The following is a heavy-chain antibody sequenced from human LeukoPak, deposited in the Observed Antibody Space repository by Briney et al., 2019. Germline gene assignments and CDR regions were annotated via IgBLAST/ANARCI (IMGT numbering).Heavy chain of an antibody. D-gene: IGHD2-2*01. Sequence: PGGSLGLSCAASGFTFSSYWMHWVRQAPGKGLVWVSAISGSGDITYYADSVKGRFTMSRDNFKNTLYLQMNSLRAEDTAVYYCAKVSRFAVVPAAMLDYWGQGIQVTVSS. CDR3: AKVSRFAVVPAAMLDY. J-gene: IGHJ4*02. V-gene: IGHV3-23*01. CDR2: ISGSGDIT. CDR1: GFTFSSYW.